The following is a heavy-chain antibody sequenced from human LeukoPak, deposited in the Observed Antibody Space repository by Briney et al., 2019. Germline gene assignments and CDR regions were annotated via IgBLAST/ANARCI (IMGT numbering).Heavy chain of an antibody. V-gene: IGHV3-48*01. Sequence: AGGSLRLSCAASGFTFSSYSMNWVRQAPGKGLEWVSYISSSSSTIYYADSVKGRFTISRDNAKNSLYLQMNSLRAEDTAVYYCARFNKYYDFWSGSDYWGQGTLVTVSS. CDR1: GFTFSSYS. J-gene: IGHJ4*02. D-gene: IGHD3-3*01. CDR3: ARFNKYYDFWSGSDY. CDR2: ISSSSSTI.